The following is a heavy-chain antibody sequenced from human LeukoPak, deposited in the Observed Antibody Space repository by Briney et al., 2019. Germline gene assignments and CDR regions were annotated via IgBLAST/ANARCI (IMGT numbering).Heavy chain of an antibody. V-gene: IGHV3-74*01. CDR2: ISPDGSET. CDR3: ARQGWWKRYFDY. D-gene: IGHD2-15*01. CDR1: GFKFSDYW. Sequence: PGGSLRLSCGASGFKFSDYWMHWVRQGPGKGLVWVSRISPDGSETSYADSVKGRFTISRDNAKNSLYLQMNSLRAEDTAVYYCARQGWWKRYFDYWGQGTLVTVSS. J-gene: IGHJ4*02.